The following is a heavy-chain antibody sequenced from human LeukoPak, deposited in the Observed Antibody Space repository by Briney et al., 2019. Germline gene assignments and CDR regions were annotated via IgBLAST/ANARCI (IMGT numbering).Heavy chain of an antibody. CDR3: ARGVVLLPAAVFHPQQRAYVWYFDL. V-gene: IGHV4-39*07. Sequence: PSETLSLTCTVSGGSISSSGYYWGWIRQPPGKGLEWIASIYYSGSTYYNPSLKSRVIISLDKSKNQFSLKLSSVTVADTAVYYCARGVVLLPAAVFHPQQRAYVWYFDLWGRGTRVTVSS. D-gene: IGHD2-2*01. CDR2: IYYSGST. J-gene: IGHJ2*01. CDR1: GGSISSSGYY.